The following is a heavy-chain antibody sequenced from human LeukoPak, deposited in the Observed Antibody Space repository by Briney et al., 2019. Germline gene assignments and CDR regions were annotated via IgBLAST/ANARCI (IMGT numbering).Heavy chain of an antibody. D-gene: IGHD3-3*01. J-gene: IGHJ4*02. CDR1: GFTFSSYG. V-gene: IGHV3-33*08. CDR3: ASGPPIFGVSRYSPNFDY. CDR2: IWYDGSNK. Sequence: PGRSLRLSCAASGFTFSSYGMHWVRQAPGKGLEWVAVIWYDGSNKYYGDSVKGRFTISRDNSKNTLYLQMNSLRAEDTAVYYCASGPPIFGVSRYSPNFDYWGQGTLVTVSS.